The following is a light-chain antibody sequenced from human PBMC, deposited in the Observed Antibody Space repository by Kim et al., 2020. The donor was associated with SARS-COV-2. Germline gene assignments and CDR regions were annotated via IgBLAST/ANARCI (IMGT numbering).Light chain of an antibody. J-gene: IGLJ1*01. Sequence: QAVVTQEPSLTVSPGGTVTLTCASSTGAVTSSDYPNWFQQKPGQPSRSLIYSTNNKYSWTPARFSGSLLGGKAALTLSGVQPEDEAEYYCLLYYGGAYVFGTGTKVTVL. CDR2: STN. V-gene: IGLV7-43*01. CDR1: TGAVTSSDY. CDR3: LLYYGGAYV.